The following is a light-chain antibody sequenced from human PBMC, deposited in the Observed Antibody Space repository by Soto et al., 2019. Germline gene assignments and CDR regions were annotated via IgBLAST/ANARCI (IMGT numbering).Light chain of an antibody. J-gene: IGKJ1*01. CDR3: QQYESPLTWT. Sequence: NLFAEGSSTALFAPGGRTNTFCKASQSVSSSYLAWYQQKPGQAPRLLIYGASSRAPGIPDRFSGSGSGTDFTLTISRLESEDFAVYYCQQYESPLTWTVGQGTKVDIK. V-gene: IGKV3-20*01. CDR1: QSVSSSY. CDR2: GAS.